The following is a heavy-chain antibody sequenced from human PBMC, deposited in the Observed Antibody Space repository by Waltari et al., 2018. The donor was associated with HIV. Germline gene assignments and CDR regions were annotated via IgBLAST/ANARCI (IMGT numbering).Heavy chain of an antibody. J-gene: IGHJ4*02. V-gene: IGHV3-7*01. D-gene: IGHD2-2*01. CDR3: ATSRTFDY. CDR2: IKQDGGEK. Sequence: EVQLVESGGGLVQPGGSLRLSCAASGFTFSSYWMSWVRQAPGKGVGGVANIKQDGGEKYYVESVKGRFAISGDNAQNSLYLQMNNLRAEDTAVYFCATSRTFDYWGQGTLVTVSS. CDR1: GFTFSSYW.